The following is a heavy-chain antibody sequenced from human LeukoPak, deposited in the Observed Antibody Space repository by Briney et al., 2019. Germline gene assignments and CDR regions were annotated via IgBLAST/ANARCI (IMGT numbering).Heavy chain of an antibody. CDR2: IYYSGST. Sequence: SETLSLTCTVSGGSISSYYWSWIRQPPGKGLEWIGYIYYSGSTNYNPSLKSRVTISVDTSKNQFSLKLSSVTAADPAVYYCASTAAAVGWFDPWGQGTLVTVSS. CDR3: ASTAAAVGWFDP. CDR1: GGSISSYY. V-gene: IGHV4-59*08. D-gene: IGHD6-13*01. J-gene: IGHJ5*02.